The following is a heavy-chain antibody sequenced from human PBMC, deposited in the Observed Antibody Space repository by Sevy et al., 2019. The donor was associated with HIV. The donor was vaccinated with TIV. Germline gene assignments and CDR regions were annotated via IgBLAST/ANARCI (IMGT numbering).Heavy chain of an antibody. CDR2: ISYDEAHK. Sequence: GGSLRLSCVTSGFTFRTSGMHWVRQSPGKGLEWVAIISYDEAHKNYADSVRGRFSISKDNSKNTLYLQMSSLKTEDTAVYYCAKDYTAGITFVRGAYRARGDYFDYWGPGTQVTVSS. CDR3: AKDYTAGITFVRGAYRARGDYFDY. J-gene: IGHJ4*02. V-gene: IGHV3-30*18. CDR1: GFTFRTSG. D-gene: IGHD3-10*01.